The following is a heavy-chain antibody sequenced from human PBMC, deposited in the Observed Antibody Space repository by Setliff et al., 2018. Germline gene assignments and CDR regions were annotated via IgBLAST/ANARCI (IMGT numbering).Heavy chain of an antibody. D-gene: IGHD2-2*01. Sequence: PSETLSLTCTVSGGSISSSSYYWGWIRQPPGKGLEWIGSIYYSGSTYYNPSLKSRVTISVDTSKNQFSLKLSSVTAADTAGYYCARLSPSVVPAAIIDYWGQGTLVTVSS. CDR1: GGSISSSSYY. V-gene: IGHV4-39*01. J-gene: IGHJ4*02. CDR2: IYYSGST. CDR3: ARLSPSVVPAAIIDY.